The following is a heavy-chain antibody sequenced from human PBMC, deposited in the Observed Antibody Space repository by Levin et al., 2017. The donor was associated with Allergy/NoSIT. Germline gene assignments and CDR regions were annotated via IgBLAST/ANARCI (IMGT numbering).Heavy chain of an antibody. D-gene: IGHD4-17*01. CDR2: IHSGGNT. CDR3: AKDATYGSVGAFDS. Sequence: AGGSLRLSCVASGFTVSSKYMSWVRQAPGKGLEWISIIHSGGNTYYADSVKGRFTMSRDNSKNTLFLQMNGLRDEDTAVYYCAKDATYGSVGAFDSWGQGTMVTVSS. J-gene: IGHJ3*02. CDR1: GFTVSSKY. V-gene: IGHV3-53*01.